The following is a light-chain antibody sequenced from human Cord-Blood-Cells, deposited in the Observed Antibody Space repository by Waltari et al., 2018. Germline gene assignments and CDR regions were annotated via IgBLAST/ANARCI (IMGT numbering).Light chain of an antibody. CDR3: QQYNNWPPYT. Sequence: EIVMTQSPATLSVSPGERATLSCGASQSVSSNLAWYQKKPGQAPRLLIYGASTRATGIPARFSGSGSGTEFTLTISSLQSEDFAVYYCQQYNNWPPYTFGQGTKLEIK. CDR1: QSVSSN. J-gene: IGKJ2*01. CDR2: GAS. V-gene: IGKV3-15*01.